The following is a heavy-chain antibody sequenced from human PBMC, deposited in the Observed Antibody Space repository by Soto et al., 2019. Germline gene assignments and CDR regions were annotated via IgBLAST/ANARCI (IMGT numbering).Heavy chain of an antibody. D-gene: IGHD1-26*01. CDR3: AIDQWVGATKSFDY. J-gene: IGHJ4*02. Sequence: QVQLVQSGAEVKKPGASVKVSCKASGYNFTIYGISWVRQAPGQGLEWMGWISAYNGNTNHAQKLQGRVNMTTDTSTSTAYMVLRSLRSDDTAVYYCAIDQWVGATKSFDYWGQGTLVTVGS. CDR2: ISAYNGNT. CDR1: GYNFTIYG. V-gene: IGHV1-18*01.